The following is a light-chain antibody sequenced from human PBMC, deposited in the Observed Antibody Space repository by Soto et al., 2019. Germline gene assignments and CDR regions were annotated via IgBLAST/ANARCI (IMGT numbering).Light chain of an antibody. CDR3: QQYENFSGT. CDR2: DAS. Sequence: PVTQSVSTRSAYIGDTFTVTCLASQSVSGWLAWYQQKPGEAPKLLIYDASALPRGVPSRFSGSGSGTEFTLTIASLQPDDFATYYCQQYENFSGTFAQGTKVDIK. J-gene: IGKJ1*01. V-gene: IGKV1-5*01. CDR1: QSVSGW.